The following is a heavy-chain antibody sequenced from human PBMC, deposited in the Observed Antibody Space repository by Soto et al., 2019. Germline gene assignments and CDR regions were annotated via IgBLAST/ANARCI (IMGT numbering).Heavy chain of an antibody. Sequence: QVQLQQWGAGLLKPSETLSLTCAVYGGSFSGYYWSWIRQPPGKGLEWIGEINHSGSTNYNPSLKSRVTISVDTSKNQFSLKLSSVTAADTAVYYCARVPRGIAVAGHFDYWGQGTLVTVSS. V-gene: IGHV4-34*01. CDR1: GGSFSGYY. D-gene: IGHD6-19*01. CDR3: ARVPRGIAVAGHFDY. J-gene: IGHJ4*02. CDR2: INHSGST.